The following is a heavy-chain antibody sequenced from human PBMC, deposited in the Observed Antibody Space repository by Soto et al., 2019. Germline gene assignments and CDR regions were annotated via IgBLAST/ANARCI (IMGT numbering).Heavy chain of an antibody. J-gene: IGHJ4*02. CDR3: AKPLISGTFQSLAF. CDR2: INAGNGNT. D-gene: IGHD1-26*01. V-gene: IGHV1-3*01. CDR1: GYTFTSYA. Sequence: ASVKVSCKASGYTFTSYAMHWVRQAHGKRLEWMGWINAGNGNTKYSQKFQGRVTITRDTSASTAYMELSSLRSEDTAVYYCAKPLISGTFQSLAFWGKGTLVPGS.